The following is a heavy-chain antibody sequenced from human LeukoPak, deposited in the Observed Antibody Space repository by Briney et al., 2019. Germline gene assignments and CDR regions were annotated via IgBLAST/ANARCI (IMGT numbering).Heavy chain of an antibody. Sequence: GGSLRLSCAASGFIFKTYTMTWVRQAPGKGLLWVSRINSDGSRTTYADSVKGRFTISRDNAKNTLYLQMNSLRAEDTAVYYCARDSSNWDYFDYWGQGTLVTVSS. D-gene: IGHD6-13*01. CDR1: GFIFKTYT. CDR2: INSDGSRT. V-gene: IGHV3-74*01. J-gene: IGHJ4*02. CDR3: ARDSSNWDYFDY.